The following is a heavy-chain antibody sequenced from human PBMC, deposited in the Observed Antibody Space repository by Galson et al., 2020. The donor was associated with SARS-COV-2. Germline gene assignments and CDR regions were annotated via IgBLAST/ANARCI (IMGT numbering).Heavy chain of an antibody. V-gene: IGHV4-4*07. CDR3: AREGQGQLLWFGELSYPLPHNAFDI. CDR2: IYTSGST. Sequence: SETLSLTCTVSGGSISSYYWSWIRQPAGKGLEWIGRIYTSGSTNYNPSLKSRVTMSVDTSKNQFSLKLSSVTAADTAVYYCAREGQGQLLWFGELSYPLPHNAFDIWGQGTMVTVSS. CDR1: GGSISSYY. D-gene: IGHD3-10*01. J-gene: IGHJ3*02.